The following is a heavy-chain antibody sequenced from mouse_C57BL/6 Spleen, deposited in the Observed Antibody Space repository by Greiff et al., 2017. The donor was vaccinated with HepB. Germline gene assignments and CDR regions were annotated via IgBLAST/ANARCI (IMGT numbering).Heavy chain of an antibody. CDR3: AKFITTVVAIPYAMDY. V-gene: IGHV1-81*01. D-gene: IGHD1-1*01. Sequence: QVQLQQSGAELARPGASVKLSCKASGYTFTSYGISWVKQRTGQGLEWIGEIYPRSGNTYYNEKFKGKATLTADKSSSTAYMELRSLTSEDSAVYFCAKFITTVVAIPYAMDYWGQGTSVTVSS. CDR2: IYPRSGNT. J-gene: IGHJ4*01. CDR1: GYTFTSYG.